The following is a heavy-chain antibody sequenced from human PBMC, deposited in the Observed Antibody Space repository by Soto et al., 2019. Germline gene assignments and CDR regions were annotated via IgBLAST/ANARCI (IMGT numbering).Heavy chain of an antibody. CDR2: ISGSGVSA. CDR3: AKDLSYDSSGYFYY. CDR1: GFTFSTYA. D-gene: IGHD3-22*01. J-gene: IGHJ4*02. Sequence: GGSLRLSCAASGFTFSTYALSWVRQAPGKGLEWVSTISGSGVSAYYADSVKGRFTISRDNSKNTLYLQMTSLRAEDTAIYYCAKDLSYDSSGYFYYWGQGTLVTVSS. V-gene: IGHV3-23*01.